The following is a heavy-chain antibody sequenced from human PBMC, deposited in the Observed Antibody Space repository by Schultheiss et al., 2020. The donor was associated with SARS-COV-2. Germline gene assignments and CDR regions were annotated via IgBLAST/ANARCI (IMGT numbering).Heavy chain of an antibody. Sequence: SETLSLTCTVSGGSISSSSYYWGWIRQPPGKGLEWIGYIYYSGSTYYNPSLKSRVTISVDTSKNQFSLKLSSVTAADTAVYYCARGRGWFHLRPFDYWGQGTLVTVSS. CDR1: GGSISSSSYY. D-gene: IGHD2-15*01. CDR3: ARGRGWFHLRPFDY. J-gene: IGHJ4*02. CDR2: IYYSGST. V-gene: IGHV4-39*07.